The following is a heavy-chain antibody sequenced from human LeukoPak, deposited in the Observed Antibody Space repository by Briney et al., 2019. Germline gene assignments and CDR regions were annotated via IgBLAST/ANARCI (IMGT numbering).Heavy chain of an antibody. CDR2: IYTRGST. Sequence: PSETLSLTCTVSGGSISSGSYYWSWIRQPAGKGPEWIGRIYTRGSTNYNPSLKSRVTISVDKSKNQFSLKLSSVTAADTAVYYCARAAISSGLDYWGQGTLVTVSS. V-gene: IGHV4-61*02. J-gene: IGHJ4*02. CDR3: ARAAISSGLDY. D-gene: IGHD6-19*01. CDR1: GGSISSGSYY.